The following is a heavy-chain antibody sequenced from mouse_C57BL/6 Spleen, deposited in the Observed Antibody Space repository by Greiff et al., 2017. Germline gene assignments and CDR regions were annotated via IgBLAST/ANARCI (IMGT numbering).Heavy chain of an antibody. J-gene: IGHJ2*01. CDR2: IHPNSGST. D-gene: IGHD2-3*01. Sequence: QVHVKQPGAELVKPGASVKLSCKASGYTFTSYWMHWVKQRPGQGLEWIGMIHPNSGSTNYNEKFKSKATLTVDKSSSTAYMQLNSLTSEDSAVYYCANDGYYVYFDYWGQGTTLTVSS. CDR3: ANDGYYVYFDY. V-gene: IGHV1-64*01. CDR1: GYTFTSYW.